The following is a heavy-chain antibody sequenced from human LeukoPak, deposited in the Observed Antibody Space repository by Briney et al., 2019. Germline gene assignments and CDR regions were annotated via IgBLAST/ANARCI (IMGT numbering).Heavy chain of an antibody. Sequence: GGSLRLSCAASGFTFSSYAMSWVRQAPGKGLEWVSAISGSGGSTYYADSVKGRFTISRDNSKNTLYLQMNSLRAEDTAVYYCAKVRCSSSQGFHAFDIWGQGTMVTVSS. CDR3: AKVRCSSSQGFHAFDI. CDR1: GFTFSSYA. CDR2: ISGSGGST. J-gene: IGHJ3*02. D-gene: IGHD6-13*01. V-gene: IGHV3-23*01.